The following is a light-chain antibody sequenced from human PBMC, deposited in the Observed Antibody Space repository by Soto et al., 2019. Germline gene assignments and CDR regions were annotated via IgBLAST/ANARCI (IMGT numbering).Light chain of an antibody. Sequence: QSVLTQPPSASGTPGQRVTISCSGSSSNIGSNTVNWYQQLPGTAPKLLIYSNNQRPSGVPDRFSGSKSGTSASLAISGLQSEDEDDYSCAAWDDSLHGYVFGTGTKLTVL. CDR2: SNN. V-gene: IGLV1-44*01. CDR1: SSNIGSNT. J-gene: IGLJ1*01. CDR3: AAWDDSLHGYV.